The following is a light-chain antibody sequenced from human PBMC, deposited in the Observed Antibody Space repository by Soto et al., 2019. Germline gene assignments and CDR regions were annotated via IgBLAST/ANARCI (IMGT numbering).Light chain of an antibody. CDR3: PDPHSYSQT. CDR2: GAS. J-gene: IGKJ1*01. Sequence: DIQLAQSPPTLSASVGDRVTITCRASQSIRYYLAWYQQMPGKAPKLLIYGASSLQRGVPSRFSGSGSGTEFTLTISSLQSDDYAHYVRPDPHSYSQTFSHGT. CDR1: QSIRYY. V-gene: IGKV1-5*01.